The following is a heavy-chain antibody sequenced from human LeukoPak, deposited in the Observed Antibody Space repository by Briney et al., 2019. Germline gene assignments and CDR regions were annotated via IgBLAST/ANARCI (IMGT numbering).Heavy chain of an antibody. D-gene: IGHD3-10*01. J-gene: IGHJ6*04. CDR1: GGSIITNTW. V-gene: IGHV4-4*02. CDR3: AREIYGSGTYYYYNYGMDV. Sequence: SETLSLTCTVSGGSIITNTWWAWVRQPPGKGLEWIGEIYHGGSTNYRPSLKSQVTISVDKSKNQVSLNLTSVTAADTAVYFCAREIYGSGTYYYYNYGMDVWGKGTTVTVSA. CDR2: IYHGGST.